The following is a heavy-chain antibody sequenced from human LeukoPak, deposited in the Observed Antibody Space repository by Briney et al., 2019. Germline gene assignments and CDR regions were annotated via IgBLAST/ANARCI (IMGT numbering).Heavy chain of an antibody. D-gene: IGHD1-1*01. Sequence: GGSLRLSCAASGFTFSSYSMNWVRQAPGKGLEWVSSISSSSSYIYYADSVKGRFTISGDNAKNSLYLQMNSLRAEDTAVYYCARVPSLDLVDYWGQGTLVTVSS. CDR3: ARVPSLDLVDY. CDR1: GFTFSSYS. V-gene: IGHV3-21*01. J-gene: IGHJ4*02. CDR2: ISSSSSYI.